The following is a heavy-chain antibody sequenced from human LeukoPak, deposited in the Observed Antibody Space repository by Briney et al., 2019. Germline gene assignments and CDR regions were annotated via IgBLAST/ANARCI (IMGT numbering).Heavy chain of an antibody. V-gene: IGHV3-53*01. CDR3: ARKRKSGWWIDC. CDR2: ISSGDTT. D-gene: IGHD6-19*01. Sequence: HTGGSLRLSCEASGFAVSDNYMNWVRQAPGKGLEWVSFISSGDTTHYADPVKGRFTISRDNSKNTLYLHMNILRAEDTAVYYCARKRKSGWWIDCWGQGTLVVVSS. J-gene: IGHJ4*02. CDR1: GFAVSDNY.